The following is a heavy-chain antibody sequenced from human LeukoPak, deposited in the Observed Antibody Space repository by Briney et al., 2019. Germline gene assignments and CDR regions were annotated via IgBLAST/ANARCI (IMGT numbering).Heavy chain of an antibody. D-gene: IGHD4-17*01. Sequence: SETLSLTCSVSGGSISSDYWSWIRQVPGKGLQWIASISYSGSPDYNPSLKSRVTISVDTSKNQFSLKLSSVTAADTAVYYCARHGFDYGVLYYYYYYMDVWGKGTTVTISS. CDR3: ARHGFDYGVLYYYYYYMDV. CDR1: GGSISSDY. J-gene: IGHJ6*03. V-gene: IGHV4-59*08. CDR2: ISYSGSP.